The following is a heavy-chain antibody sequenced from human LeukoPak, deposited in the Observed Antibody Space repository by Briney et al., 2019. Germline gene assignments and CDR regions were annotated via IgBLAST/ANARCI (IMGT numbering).Heavy chain of an antibody. V-gene: IGHV3-73*01. Sequence: PGGSLRLSCAASGFTFSSYAMTWVRQASGKGLEWVGRIRSKANSHATAYAASVKGRFTISRDDSKDTAYLQMNSLKTEDTAVYYCTRLVSGYAFDYWGQGTLVTVSS. CDR3: TRLVSGYAFDY. CDR1: GFTFSSYA. D-gene: IGHD5-12*01. CDR2: IRSKANSHAT. J-gene: IGHJ4*02.